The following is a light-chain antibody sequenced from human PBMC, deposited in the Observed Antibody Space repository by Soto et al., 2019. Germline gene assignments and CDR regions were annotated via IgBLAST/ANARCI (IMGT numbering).Light chain of an antibody. J-gene: IGLJ2*01. Sequence: NFMLTQPHSVSESPGKTVTISCTRSSGSIASNYVLWYQQRPGSAPTTVIYDDNQRPSGVPDRFSGSIDSSSNSASLTISGLKTEDEADYYCQSYDSSNYVIFGGGTKLTVL. CDR2: DDN. CDR3: QSYDSSNYVI. CDR1: SGSIASNY. V-gene: IGLV6-57*04.